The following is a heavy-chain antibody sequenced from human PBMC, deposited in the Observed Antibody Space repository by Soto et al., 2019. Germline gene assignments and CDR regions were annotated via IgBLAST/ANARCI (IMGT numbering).Heavy chain of an antibody. J-gene: IGHJ4*02. V-gene: IGHV3-21*06. CDR2: ISSTTNYI. CDR3: AIESEDLTSNFDY. Sequence: GALRLSCAASGFTFTRYSMNWVRQAPGKGLEWVSSISSTTNYIYYGDSMKGRFTISRDNAKNSLYLEMNSLRAEDTAVYYCAIESEDLTSNFDYWGQGTLVTVSS. CDR1: GFTFTRYS.